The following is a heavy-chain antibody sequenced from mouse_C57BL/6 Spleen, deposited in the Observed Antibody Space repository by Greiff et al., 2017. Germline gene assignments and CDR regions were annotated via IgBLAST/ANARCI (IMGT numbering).Heavy chain of an antibody. Sequence: QVQLQQPGAELVKPGASVKLSCKASGYTFTSYWMQWVKQRPGQGLEWIGEIDPSDSYTNYNQKFKGKATLTVDTSSSTAYMQLSSLTSEDSAVYYCARTPLLTYWGQGTLVTVSA. CDR3: ARTPLLTY. V-gene: IGHV1-50*01. J-gene: IGHJ3*01. CDR2: IDPSDSYT. CDR1: GYTFTSYW. D-gene: IGHD1-1*01.